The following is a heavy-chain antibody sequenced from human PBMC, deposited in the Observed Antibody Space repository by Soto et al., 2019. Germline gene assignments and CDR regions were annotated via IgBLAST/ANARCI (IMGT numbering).Heavy chain of an antibody. V-gene: IGHV3-30*18. J-gene: IGHJ4*02. Sequence: GGSLRLSCAASGFTFSSYGMHWVRQAPGKGLEWVAVISYDGSNKYYADSVKGRFTISRDNSKNTLYLQMNSLRAEDTAVYYCAKDHRTGSSSFDYWGQGTLVTVSS. CDR3: AKDHRTGSSSFDY. D-gene: IGHD6-6*01. CDR2: ISYDGSNK. CDR1: GFTFSSYG.